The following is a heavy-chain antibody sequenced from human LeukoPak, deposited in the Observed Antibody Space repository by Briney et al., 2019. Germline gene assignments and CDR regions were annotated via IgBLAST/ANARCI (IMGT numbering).Heavy chain of an antibody. D-gene: IGHD5-12*01. Sequence: GGSLRLSCAASGFTFSSYVMNWVCQAPGKGLEWVSVISGSGGSTDYADSVKGRFTISRDNSKNTLYLQMSSLRAEDTAIYYCAKGGIVATSYWGQGTLVTVSS. CDR3: AKGGIVATSY. CDR1: GFTFSSYV. CDR2: ISGSGGST. J-gene: IGHJ4*02. V-gene: IGHV3-23*01.